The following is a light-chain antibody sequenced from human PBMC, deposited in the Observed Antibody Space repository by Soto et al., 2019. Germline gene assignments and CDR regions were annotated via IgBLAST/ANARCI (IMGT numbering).Light chain of an antibody. V-gene: IGLV2-14*01. CDR2: DVS. J-gene: IGLJ1*01. Sequence: QSVLTQPASVSGSPGQSITISCTGTSSDVGGYNYVSWYQQYPGKAPKLMIYDVSNRPSEVSNRFFGSKSGNTASLTIPGLQAEDEADYYCSAYTSSSTYVFGAGTKVTVL. CDR1: SSDVGGYNY. CDR3: SAYTSSSTYV.